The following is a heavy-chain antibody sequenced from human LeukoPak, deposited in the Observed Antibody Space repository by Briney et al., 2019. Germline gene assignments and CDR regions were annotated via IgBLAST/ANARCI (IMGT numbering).Heavy chain of an antibody. D-gene: IGHD2-15*01. CDR2: ISGSGGST. J-gene: IGHJ4*02. Sequence: PGGSLRLSCAASGFTFSSYAMSWVRQAPGKGLEWVSAISGSGGSTYYADSVKGRFTISRDNSKNTLYLQTNSLRAEDTAVYYCAKVRTVYCSGGSCLFDYWGQGTLVTVSS. V-gene: IGHV3-23*01. CDR1: GFTFSSYA. CDR3: AKVRTVYCSGGSCLFDY.